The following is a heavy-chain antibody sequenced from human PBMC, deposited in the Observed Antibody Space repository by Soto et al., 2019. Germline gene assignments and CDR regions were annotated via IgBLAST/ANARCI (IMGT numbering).Heavy chain of an antibody. J-gene: IGHJ4*02. CDR3: ATVRRVGTSDS. D-gene: IGHD1-26*01. CDR2: ISGSSDTI. CDR1: GFTFSSYS. Sequence: EVQLVESGGGLVKPGGSLRLSCAASGFTFSSYSMNWVRQAPGKGLEWVSSISGSSDTIYYADSVKGRFTISRDNAKNSLYLHMNNLRAEDTAVYYCATVRRVGTSDSWGQGTLVTVSS. V-gene: IGHV3-21*04.